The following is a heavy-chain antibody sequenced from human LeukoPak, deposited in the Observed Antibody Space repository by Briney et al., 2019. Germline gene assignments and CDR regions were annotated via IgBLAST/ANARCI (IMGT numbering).Heavy chain of an antibody. Sequence: ASVKVSCKASGYTFTDYYMHWVRQAPGEGVEWMGWINPKSGDTKYAQESQGWVTMTRDTSISTAYIELSRSRSDDTAMYYCARGSPVAAAGTAYFHHWGQGPLVTVSS. CDR2: INPKSGDT. J-gene: IGHJ1*01. D-gene: IGHD6-13*01. CDR3: ARGSPVAAAGTAYFHH. CDR1: GYTFTDYY. V-gene: IGHV1-2*04.